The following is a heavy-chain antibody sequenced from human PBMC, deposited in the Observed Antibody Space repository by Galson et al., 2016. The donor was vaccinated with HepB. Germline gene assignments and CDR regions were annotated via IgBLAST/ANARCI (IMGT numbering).Heavy chain of an antibody. D-gene: IGHD1-14*01. Sequence: SLRLSCAVSGFTFDDYALNWVRQAPGKGLEWVGFIRTKTYGGTPEYAASVGGRFAISRDDSEGIAYLQMNSLKTEDTGVYYCTRVAYNQSWNYFSGFDVWGQGTTFTVSS. V-gene: IGHV3-49*04. CDR3: TRVAYNQSWNYFSGFDV. J-gene: IGHJ6*01. CDR2: IRTKTYGGTP. CDR1: GFTFDDYA.